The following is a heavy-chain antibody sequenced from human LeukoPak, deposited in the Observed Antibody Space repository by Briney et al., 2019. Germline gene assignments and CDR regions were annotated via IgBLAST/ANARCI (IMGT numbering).Heavy chain of an antibody. CDR3: AREVLLWFGG. CDR2: IYSGGTI. Sequence: PGGSLRLSCAASGFSVRTNYMSWVRQAPGKGLEWVSVIYSGGTIRYADSVKGRFTISRDNAKNSLYLQMNSLRAEDTAVYYCAREVLLWFGGGGQGTLVTVSS. J-gene: IGHJ4*02. D-gene: IGHD3-10*01. CDR1: GFSVRTNY. V-gene: IGHV3-66*01.